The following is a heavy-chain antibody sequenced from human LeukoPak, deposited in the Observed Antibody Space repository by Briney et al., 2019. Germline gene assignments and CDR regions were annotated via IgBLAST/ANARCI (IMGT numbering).Heavy chain of an antibody. V-gene: IGHV4-34*01. D-gene: IGHD5-18*01. CDR3: ARSVLGYSYGLHIDY. Sequence: SETLSLTCAVYGGSFSGYYWSWIRQPPGKGLEWIGEINHSGSTNYNPSLKSRVTISVDTSKNQFSLKLSSLTAADTAVYYCARSVLGYSYGLHIDYWGQGTLVTVSS. J-gene: IGHJ4*02. CDR1: GGSFSGYY. CDR2: INHSGST.